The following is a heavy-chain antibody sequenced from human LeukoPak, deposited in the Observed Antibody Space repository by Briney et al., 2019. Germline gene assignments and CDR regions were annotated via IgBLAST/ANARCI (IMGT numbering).Heavy chain of an antibody. V-gene: IGHV4-59*08. Sequence: CETLPVTRTVSGGSISSYYWTWIRQPPGKGLEWIGYIYYTGSTNYNLSFKSAIDISVDTSKNQFSLKLSSVTAADTAVYYCARLFRSGSYYTSLDYWGQVNPAPASS. J-gene: IGHJ4*02. CDR2: IYYTGST. CDR1: GGSISSYY. CDR3: ARLFRSGSYYTSLDY. D-gene: IGHD3-10*01.